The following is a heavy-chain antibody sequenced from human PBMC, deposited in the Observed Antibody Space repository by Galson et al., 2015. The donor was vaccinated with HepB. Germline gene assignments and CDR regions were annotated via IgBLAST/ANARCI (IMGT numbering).Heavy chain of an antibody. D-gene: IGHD2-8*01. J-gene: IGHJ4*02. V-gene: IGHV1-2*02. Sequence: SCKAFGSTFTDYYMHWVRQAPGQGLEWMGWIRSNSGATKYAEKFQGRVIMTRDMSTRTAYMELNRLRYDDTAVYYCARGGLRPTFEYWGQGSLVTVSS. CDR2: IRSNSGAT. CDR3: ARGGLRPTFEY. CDR1: GSTFTDYY.